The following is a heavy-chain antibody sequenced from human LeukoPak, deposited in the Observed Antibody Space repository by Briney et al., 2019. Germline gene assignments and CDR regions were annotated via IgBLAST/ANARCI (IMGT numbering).Heavy chain of an antibody. CDR2: IYYSGST. CDR3: ARHVPIAVAGGAYYYYYYYMDV. V-gene: IGHV4-39*01. J-gene: IGHJ6*03. D-gene: IGHD6-19*01. CDR1: CGSISSSSYY. Sequence: SETLSLTCTVSCGSISSSSYYWGWIRQPPGKGLEWIGSIYYSGSTYYNPSLKSRVTISVDTSKNQFSLKLSSVTAADTAVYYCARHVPIAVAGGAYYYYYYYMDVWGKGTTVTISS.